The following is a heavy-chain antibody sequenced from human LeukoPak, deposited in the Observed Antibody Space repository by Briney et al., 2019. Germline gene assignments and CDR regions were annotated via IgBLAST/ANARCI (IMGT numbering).Heavy chain of an antibody. Sequence: ASVKVSCKASGYTFTGYYMHWVRQAPGQGLEWMGWINPNSGGTNYAQKFQGRVTMTRDTSISTAYMELSRLRSDDTAVYYCARGNLAVGATEWFDPWGQGTLVTVST. V-gene: IGHV1-2*02. J-gene: IGHJ5*02. D-gene: IGHD1-26*01. CDR3: ARGNLAVGATEWFDP. CDR1: GYTFTGYY. CDR2: INPNSGGT.